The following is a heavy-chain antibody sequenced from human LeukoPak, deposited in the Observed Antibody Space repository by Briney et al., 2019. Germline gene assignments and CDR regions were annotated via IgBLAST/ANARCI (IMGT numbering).Heavy chain of an antibody. V-gene: IGHV3-20*04. CDR1: GFTFDDFA. Sequence: GGSLRLSCAASGFTFDDFAMSWVRQAPGKGLEWVSGINWNGGSTGYADSVKGRFTISRDNSKNSLYLQMNSLRNDDTALYYCAKDTEGYTYGYYYYGMDVWGQGTTVTVSS. CDR2: INWNGGST. CDR3: AKDTEGYTYGYYYYGMDV. J-gene: IGHJ6*02. D-gene: IGHD5-18*01.